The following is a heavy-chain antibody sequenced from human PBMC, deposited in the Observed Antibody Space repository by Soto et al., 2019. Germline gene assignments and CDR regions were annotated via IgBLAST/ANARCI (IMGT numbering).Heavy chain of an antibody. Sequence: EVQLLESGGGLVQPGGSLRLSYAASGFTFSSYAMSWVRQATGQGLEWVSAISGSGGSTYYAYSVKGRFTISSYNSQSTVYLQMNSLRAESTAVYYCAKVPSLRVVVSKNWGQEPLVAVSS. V-gene: IGHV3-23*01. D-gene: IGHD2-15*01. CDR1: GFTFSSYA. CDR3: AKVPSLRVVVSKN. CDR2: ISGSGGST. J-gene: IGHJ4*02.